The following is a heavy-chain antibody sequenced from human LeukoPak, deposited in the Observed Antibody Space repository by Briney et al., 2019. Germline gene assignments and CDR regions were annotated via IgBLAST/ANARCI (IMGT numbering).Heavy chain of an antibody. CDR1: GDSVSSNSAA. J-gene: IGHJ5*02. D-gene: IGHD1-26*01. CDR3: ARGRSWWELPYNWFDP. Sequence: SQTLSLTCAISGDSVSSNSAAWNWIRQSPSRDLEWLGRTYYRSKWYNDYAVSVKSRITINPDTSKNQFSLQLNSVTLEDTAVYYCARGRSWWELPYNWFDPWGQGTLVTVSS. V-gene: IGHV6-1*01. CDR2: TYYRSKWYN.